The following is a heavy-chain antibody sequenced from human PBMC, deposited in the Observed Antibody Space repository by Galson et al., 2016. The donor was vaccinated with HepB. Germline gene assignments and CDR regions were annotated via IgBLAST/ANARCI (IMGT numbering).Heavy chain of an antibody. CDR2: VYYSGRT. D-gene: IGHD1-14*01. J-gene: IGHJ4*02. V-gene: IGHV4-39*01. Sequence: SETLSHTCTVSGASINSSGYYWGWIRQPPGKGLEWIGSVYYSGRTYYTPSLRSRVTISADTSRSQFPLRVTSVTAEDTAVYYCARSRYENLDYWGQGTLVTVSS. CDR1: GASINSSGYY. CDR3: ARSRYENLDY.